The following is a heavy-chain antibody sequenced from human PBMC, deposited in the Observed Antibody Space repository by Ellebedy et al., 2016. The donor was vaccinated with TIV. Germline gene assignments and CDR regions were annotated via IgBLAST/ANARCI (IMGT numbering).Heavy chain of an antibody. D-gene: IGHD2-15*01. Sequence: GESLKISCAASGFTFSDYAMSWVRQAPGKGLEWVSTIFKSGDNTYYADSVKGRFTISRDNSKTTLSLQMNRLRAEATAVYYCPKLTGVHPWYFDYWGQGTLVTVSS. V-gene: IGHV3-23*01. J-gene: IGHJ4*02. CDR2: IFKSGDNT. CDR3: PKLTGVHPWYFDY. CDR1: GFTFSDYA.